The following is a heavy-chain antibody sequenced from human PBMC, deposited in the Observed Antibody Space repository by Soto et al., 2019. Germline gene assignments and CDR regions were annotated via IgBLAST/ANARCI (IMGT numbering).Heavy chain of an antibody. J-gene: IGHJ5*02. CDR3: AKMRYCSGGSCYGEFDP. D-gene: IGHD2-15*01. CDR1: GFTFSSYA. Sequence: GGSLRLSCAASGFTFSSYAMSWVRQAPGKGLEWVSAISGSGGSTYYADSVKGRFTISRDNSKNTLYLQMNSLRAEDTAVYYCAKMRYCSGGSCYGEFDPWGQGTLVTVSS. V-gene: IGHV3-23*01. CDR2: ISGSGGST.